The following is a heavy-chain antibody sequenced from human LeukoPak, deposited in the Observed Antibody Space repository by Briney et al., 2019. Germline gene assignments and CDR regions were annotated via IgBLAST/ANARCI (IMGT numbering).Heavy chain of an antibody. CDR2: FYYNGDT. CDR1: GDSVTSDIYY. CDR3: ARVNYDYVWGSYPQDNWFDP. D-gene: IGHD3-16*02. V-gene: IGHV4-61*01. Sequence: SETLSLTCTVSGDSVTSDIYYWGWIRQPPGKGLGWIEYFYYNGDTDYNPSLKSRVTISVDTFKNQFSLNLTSVTAADTAVYYCARVNYDYVWGSYPQDNWFDPWGQGTLVTVSS. J-gene: IGHJ5*02.